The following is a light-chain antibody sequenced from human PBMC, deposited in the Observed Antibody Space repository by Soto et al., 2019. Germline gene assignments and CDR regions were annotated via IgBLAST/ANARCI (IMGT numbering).Light chain of an antibody. CDR2: AAS. Sequence: DIQLTQSPSFLSASVGDRVTITCRASQGISSYLAWYQQKPGKAPKLLIYAASTLQSGVPSRFNGSGSGTEFTLTISSLQPEDSATYYCHHLARYSTFGQGTRLEIK. J-gene: IGKJ5*01. CDR3: HHLARYST. CDR1: QGISSY. V-gene: IGKV1-9*01.